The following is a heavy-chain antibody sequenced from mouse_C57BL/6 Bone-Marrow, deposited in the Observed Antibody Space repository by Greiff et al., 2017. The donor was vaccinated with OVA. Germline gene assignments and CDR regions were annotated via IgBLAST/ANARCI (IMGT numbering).Heavy chain of an antibody. CDR1: GYTFTEYT. D-gene: IGHD6-5*01. CDR2: FYPGSGSI. J-gene: IGHJ3*01. V-gene: IGHV1-62-2*01. Sequence: VKLMESGAELVKPGASVKLSCKASGYTFTEYTIHWVKQRSGQGLEWIGWFYPGSGSIKYTEKFKDKATLTADKSSSTVYMELSRLTSEDSAVYFCARHEDGSLWPLFAYWGQGTLVTVSA. CDR3: ARHEDGSLWPLFAY.